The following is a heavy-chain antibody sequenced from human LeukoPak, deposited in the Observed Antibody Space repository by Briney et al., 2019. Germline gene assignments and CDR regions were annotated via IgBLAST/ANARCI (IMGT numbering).Heavy chain of an antibody. V-gene: IGHV3-11*01. D-gene: IGHD3-3*01. CDR2: MSSSGSVI. Sequence: PGGSMRLSSSASGFTFSDYYMSWIRQAPGKGLEWVSYMSSSGSVIYYADSVKGRFTISRDNAKNSLYLQMNNLRVEDTAMYYCARSRSGQYRGQGTLVTVSS. CDR1: GFTFSDYY. J-gene: IGHJ4*02. CDR3: ARSRSGQY.